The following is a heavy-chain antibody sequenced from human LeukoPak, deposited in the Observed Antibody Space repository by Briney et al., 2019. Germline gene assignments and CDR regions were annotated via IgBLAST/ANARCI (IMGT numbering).Heavy chain of an antibody. CDR2: IYYSGST. Sequence: SETLSLTCTVSGGSISSYYWSWIRQPPGKGLEWIGYIYYSGSTNYNPSLKSRVTISVDTSKNRFSLKLSSVTAADTAVYYCARAYYDSGTYYFDYWGQGTLVTVSS. J-gene: IGHJ4*02. CDR1: GGSISSYY. V-gene: IGHV4-59*01. CDR3: ARAYYDSGTYYFDY. D-gene: IGHD3-22*01.